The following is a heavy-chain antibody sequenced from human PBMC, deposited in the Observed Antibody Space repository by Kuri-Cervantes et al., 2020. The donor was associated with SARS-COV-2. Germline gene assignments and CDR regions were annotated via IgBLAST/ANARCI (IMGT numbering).Heavy chain of an antibody. V-gene: IGHV3-48*03. J-gene: IGHJ3*02. CDR2: ISSSGSTI. CDR1: GFTFSSYE. D-gene: IGHD1-1*01. CDR3: AIIGTLYNFDAFDI. Sequence: GGSLRLSCAASGFTFSSYEMNWVRQAPGKGLEWVSYISSSGSTIYYADPVKGRFTISRDNAKNSLYLQMNSLRAEDTAVYYCAIIGTLYNFDAFDIWGQGTMVTVSS.